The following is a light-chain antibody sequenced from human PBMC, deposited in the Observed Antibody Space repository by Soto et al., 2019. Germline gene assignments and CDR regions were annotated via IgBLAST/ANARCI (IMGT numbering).Light chain of an antibody. CDR1: SSDVGGYNY. CDR3: SSYTSSSTVV. J-gene: IGLJ2*01. CDR2: DVS. Sequence: QSALTQPASVSGSPGQSITISCTGTSSDVGGYNYVSWYQQHPGKAPKLMIYDVSDRPSGVSNRFSGSKSDNTASLTISGLQAEDEADYYCSSYTSSSTVVFGGGPKVTVL. V-gene: IGLV2-14*01.